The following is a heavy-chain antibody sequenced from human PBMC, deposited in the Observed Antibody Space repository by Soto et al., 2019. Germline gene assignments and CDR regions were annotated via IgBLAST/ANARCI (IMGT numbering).Heavy chain of an antibody. J-gene: IGHJ6*04. CDR1: GYTFTSYV. V-gene: IGHV1-18*04. Sequence: ASVKVSCKASGYTFTSYVSSWGRHAPGQWLEWMGWIRPYNGNTNYGQKLQWRVTMTTDTSTSTAYMELRSLRSDDTAVYYCARDTYYGSGSYYKTQTYYYYGMDVWGKGSTFTVSS. CDR3: ARDTYYGSGSYYKTQTYYYYGMDV. D-gene: IGHD3-10*01. CDR2: IRPYNGNT.